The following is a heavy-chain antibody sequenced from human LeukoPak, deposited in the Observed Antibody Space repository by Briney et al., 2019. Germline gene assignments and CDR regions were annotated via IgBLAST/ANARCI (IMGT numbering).Heavy chain of an antibody. CDR3: ARVPVLLWFGDRRNWFDP. Sequence: GASVKVSCKASGYTFTSYDINWVRQATGQGLEWMGWMNPNSGNTGYAQKFQGRVTMTRNTSISTAYMELSSLRYEDTAVYYCARVPVLLWFGDRRNWFDPWGQGTLVTVSS. CDR1: GYTFTSYD. J-gene: IGHJ5*02. CDR2: MNPNSGNT. V-gene: IGHV1-8*01. D-gene: IGHD3-10*01.